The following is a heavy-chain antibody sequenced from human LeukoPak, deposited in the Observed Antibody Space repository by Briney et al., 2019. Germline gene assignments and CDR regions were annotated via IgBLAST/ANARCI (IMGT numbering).Heavy chain of an antibody. J-gene: IGHJ4*02. CDR1: GFTFSKYS. D-gene: IGHD3-22*01. Sequence: KPGGSLRLSCAGSGFTFSKYSMNWVRQAPGKGLEWVSSISSSSSYIYYSDSVKGRFTISRDNAKNSLYLQMNSLRAEDTAVYYCARDEGATYYYDSSGYYFFDYWGQGTLVTVSS. V-gene: IGHV3-21*01. CDR3: ARDEGATYYYDSSGYYFFDY. CDR2: ISSSSSYI.